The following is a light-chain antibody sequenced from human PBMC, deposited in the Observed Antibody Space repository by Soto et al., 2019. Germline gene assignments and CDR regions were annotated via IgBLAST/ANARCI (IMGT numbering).Light chain of an antibody. CDR1: SSDVGAYNY. CDR2: DIS. J-gene: IGLJ2*01. V-gene: IGLV2-14*03. CDR3: SSYTSSTTGV. Sequence: QSALTQPASVSGSPGQSITISCTGTSSDVGAYNYVSWYQQHPGKAPKLIIYDISNRPSGVSNRFSGSKSGNTASLTISRLQAADEADYYCSSYTSSTTGVFGGGTKLTVL.